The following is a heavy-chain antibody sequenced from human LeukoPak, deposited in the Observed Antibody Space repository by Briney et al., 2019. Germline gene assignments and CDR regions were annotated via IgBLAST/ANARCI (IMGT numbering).Heavy chain of an antibody. Sequence: GRSLRLSCAASGFTFSSYGMHWVRQAPGKGLEWVAVISYDGSNKYYADSVKGRFTISRDNSKNTLYLQMNSLRAEDTAAYYCAKDLSSSGWYRRRYYGMDVWGQGTTVTVSS. D-gene: IGHD6-19*01. V-gene: IGHV3-30*18. CDR3: AKDLSSSGWYRRRYYGMDV. CDR1: GFTFSSYG. CDR2: ISYDGSNK. J-gene: IGHJ6*02.